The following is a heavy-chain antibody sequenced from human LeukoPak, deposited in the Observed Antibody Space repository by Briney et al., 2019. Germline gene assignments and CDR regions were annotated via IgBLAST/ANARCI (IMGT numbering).Heavy chain of an antibody. Sequence: PSQTLSLTCTVSGGSISGGGYYWSWIRQHPGKGLEWIGYIYYSGSTYYNPSLKSRVTISVDTSKNQFSLKLSSVTAADTAVYYCARMPPVNSNWFDPWGQGTLVTVSS. CDR1: GGSISGGGYY. CDR3: ARMPPVNSNWFDP. D-gene: IGHD4-23*01. J-gene: IGHJ5*02. CDR2: IYYSGST. V-gene: IGHV4-31*03.